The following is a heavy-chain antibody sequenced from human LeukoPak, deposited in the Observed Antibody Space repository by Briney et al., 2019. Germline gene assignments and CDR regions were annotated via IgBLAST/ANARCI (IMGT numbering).Heavy chain of an antibody. CDR2: IYSGGST. CDR1: GCTVSSYY. Sequence: GGSLRLSCTASGCTVSSYYMSWVRQAPGKGLEWVSVIYSGGSTYYADSVKGRFTISRHNSKNTLYLQMNSLRAEDTAVYYCAGCVTAVVTSVVNRGQGTLVTVSS. V-gene: IGHV3-53*04. CDR3: AGCVTAVVTSVVN. J-gene: IGHJ4*02. D-gene: IGHD5-18*01.